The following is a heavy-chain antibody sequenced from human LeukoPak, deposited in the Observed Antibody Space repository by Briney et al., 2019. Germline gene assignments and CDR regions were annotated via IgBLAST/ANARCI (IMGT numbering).Heavy chain of an antibody. D-gene: IGHD1-26*01. CDR1: GGSISSSSYY. J-gene: IGHJ4*02. V-gene: IGHV4-39*01. CDR3: ARHLSGSYPPYYFDY. Sequence: SETLSLTCNVSGGSISSSSYYWGWIRQPPWKGLEWIGSIYYSGSTYYNPSLKSRVTISVDTSKNQFSLKLSSVTAADTAVYYCARHLSGSYPPYYFDYWGQGTLVTVSS. CDR2: IYYSGST.